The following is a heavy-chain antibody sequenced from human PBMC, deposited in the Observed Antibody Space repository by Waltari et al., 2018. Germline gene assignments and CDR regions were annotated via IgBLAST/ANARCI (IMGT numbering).Heavy chain of an antibody. CDR1: GGSFSGYY. Sequence: QVLLQQWGAGLLKPSETLSLTCAVYGGSFSGYYWSWIRQPPGKGLEWIGEINQSGSTNYNTSRKSRVTISVDTSKNQFSLKLSSVTAADTAVYYCARGRNREGFDYWGQGTLVTVSS. V-gene: IGHV4-34*01. CDR3: ARGRNREGFDY. J-gene: IGHJ4*02. CDR2: INQSGST. D-gene: IGHD1-1*01.